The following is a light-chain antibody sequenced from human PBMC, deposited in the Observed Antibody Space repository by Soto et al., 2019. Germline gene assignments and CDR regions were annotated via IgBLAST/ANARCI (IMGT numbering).Light chain of an antibody. CDR1: QSISGN. V-gene: IGKV3-15*01. Sequence: EIVMTQSPATLRVSPGEGGTLSYRASQSISGNLAWYQQKPGQAPRLLIYGASTRATGIPARFSGSGSGTEFTLTISSLESDDLAVYYCQQYENWPRTFGQGTKVDIK. J-gene: IGKJ1*01. CDR2: GAS. CDR3: QQYENWPRT.